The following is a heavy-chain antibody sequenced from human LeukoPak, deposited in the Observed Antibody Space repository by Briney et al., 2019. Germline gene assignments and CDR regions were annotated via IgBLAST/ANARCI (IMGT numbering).Heavy chain of an antibody. D-gene: IGHD4-4*01. CDR2: ISGSGGST. Sequence: GGSLRLSCAASGFTFSSYAMSWVRQAPGKGLEWVSAISGSGGSTYYADSVKGRVTISRDKSKNMLYLQMNSLRAEDTAVYYCAKAAILHKNYYYYYGMDVWGQGTTVTVSS. CDR1: GFTFSSYA. V-gene: IGHV3-23*01. CDR3: AKAAILHKNYYYYYGMDV. J-gene: IGHJ6*02.